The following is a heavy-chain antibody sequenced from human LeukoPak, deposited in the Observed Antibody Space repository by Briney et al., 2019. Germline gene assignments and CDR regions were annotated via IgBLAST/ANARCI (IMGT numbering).Heavy chain of an antibody. CDR2: INPNSGGT. CDR1: GYTFTGYY. D-gene: IGHD5-18*01. V-gene: IGHV1-2*02. Sequence: ASVKVTCKASGYTFTGYYMHWVRQAPGQGLEWMGWINPNSGGTNYAQKFLGRVTMTSDTSISTAYMELSRLRSDDTAVYYCARDPDMSSYGLVNWFDPRGQGTHGTVSS. J-gene: IGHJ5*02. CDR3: ARDPDMSSYGLVNWFDP.